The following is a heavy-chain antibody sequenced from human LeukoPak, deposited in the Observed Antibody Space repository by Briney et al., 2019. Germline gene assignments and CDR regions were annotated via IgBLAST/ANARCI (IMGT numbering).Heavy chain of an antibody. V-gene: IGHV3-30-3*01. CDR1: GFTFSSYA. CDR2: ISYDGSNK. Sequence: GSLRLSCAASGFTFSSYAMHWVRQAPGKGLGWVAVISYDGSNKYYADSVKGRFTISRDNSKNTLYLQMNSLRAEDTAVYYCARDRAAGDVWYYYYGMDVWGQGTTVTVSS. D-gene: IGHD1-1*01. CDR3: ARDRAAGDVWYYYYGMDV. J-gene: IGHJ6*02.